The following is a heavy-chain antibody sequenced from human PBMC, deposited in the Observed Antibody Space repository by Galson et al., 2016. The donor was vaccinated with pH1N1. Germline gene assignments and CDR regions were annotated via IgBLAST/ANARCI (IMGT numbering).Heavy chain of an antibody. Sequence: SLRLSCAASGFNFDTFPLHWVRQAPGKGLEWVAVISSDGRETHYAESVKGRFTTSRDSSKNTLYFQLSSLRPEDTATYYRTREGLRGYFPDWGQGTLVTVSS. V-gene: IGHV3-30*04. D-gene: IGHD2/OR15-2a*01. J-gene: IGHJ4*02. CDR1: GFNFDTFP. CDR3: TREGLRGYFPD. CDR2: ISSDGRET.